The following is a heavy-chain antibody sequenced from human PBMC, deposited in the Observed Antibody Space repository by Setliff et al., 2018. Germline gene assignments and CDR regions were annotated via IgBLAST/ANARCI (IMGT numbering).Heavy chain of an antibody. D-gene: IGHD6-13*01. J-gene: IGHJ4*02. CDR2: MNPNSGNT. CDR3: ARLDIAAANEDY. V-gene: IGHV1-8*01. Sequence: ASVKVSCKASGYTFTSYGFSWVRQATGQGLEWMGWMNPNSGNTGYAQKLQGRVTMTRNTSISTAYMELSSLRSEDTAVYYCARLDIAAANEDYWGQGTLVTVSS. CDR1: GYTFTSYG.